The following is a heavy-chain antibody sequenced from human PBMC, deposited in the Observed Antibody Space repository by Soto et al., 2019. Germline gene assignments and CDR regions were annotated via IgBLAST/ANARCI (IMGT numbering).Heavy chain of an antibody. CDR1: GFTFSSYA. CDR2: ISYDGSNK. J-gene: IGHJ6*02. Sequence: GGSLRLSCAASGFTFSSYAMHWVRQAPCKGLEWVAVISYDGSNKYYADSVKGRFTISRDNSKNTLYLQMNSLRAEDTAVYYCAKSVDYDFWSGYSLYYYYYGMDVWGQGTTVTVSS. D-gene: IGHD3-3*01. CDR3: AKSVDYDFWSGYSLYYYYYGMDV. V-gene: IGHV3-30-3*01.